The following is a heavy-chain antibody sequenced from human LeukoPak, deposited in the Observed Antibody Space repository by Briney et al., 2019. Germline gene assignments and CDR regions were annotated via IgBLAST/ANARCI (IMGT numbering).Heavy chain of an antibody. J-gene: IGHJ6*02. D-gene: IGHD2-8*01. CDR3: ARGNIPRYCTNGVCYPPFGMDV. CDR1: GGSISSYY. Sequence: PSETLSLTCTVSGGSISSYYWSWIRQPPGMGLEWIGYIYYSGSTNYNPSLKSRVTISVDTSKNQFSLKLSSVTAADTAVYYCARGNIPRYCTNGVCYPPFGMDVWGQGTTVTVSS. CDR2: IYYSGST. V-gene: IGHV4-59*01.